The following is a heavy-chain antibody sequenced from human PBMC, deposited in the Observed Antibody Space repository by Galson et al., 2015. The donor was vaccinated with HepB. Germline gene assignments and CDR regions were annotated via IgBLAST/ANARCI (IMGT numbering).Heavy chain of an antibody. CDR2: INSDGSSS. V-gene: IGHV3-74*01. CDR3: ATAYRCSGGRCDSLGDY. CDR1: GFTFSGHW. J-gene: IGHJ4*02. Sequence: SLRLSCAASGFTFSGHWMHWVRQAPGKGLIWVSRINSDGSSSSYADYVKGRFTISRDDAKNTLYLQLNSLRAEDTAIYYCATAYRCSGGRCDSLGDYWGQGTLVTVSS. D-gene: IGHD2-15*01.